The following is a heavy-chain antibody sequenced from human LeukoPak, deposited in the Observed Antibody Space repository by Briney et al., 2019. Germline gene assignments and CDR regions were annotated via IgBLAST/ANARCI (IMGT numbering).Heavy chain of an antibody. CDR1: GFTFSRYD. Sequence: GGSLRLSCVGSGFTFSRYDMHWVRQAPGKGLEWVAIISYDGSQKYYADSVKGRFTISRDNSKNTLYLQMNSLRAEDTAVYYCAKDPSIFGVVINTLFDYWGQGTLVTVSS. CDR3: AKDPSIFGVVINTLFDY. V-gene: IGHV3-30*04. J-gene: IGHJ4*02. D-gene: IGHD3-3*01. CDR2: ISYDGSQK.